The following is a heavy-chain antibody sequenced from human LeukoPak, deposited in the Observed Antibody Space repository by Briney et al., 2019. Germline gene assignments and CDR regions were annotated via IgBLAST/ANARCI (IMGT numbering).Heavy chain of an antibody. V-gene: IGHV3-23*01. CDR2: INNNGGST. J-gene: IGHJ4*02. CDR1: GFTFSSYA. D-gene: IGHD5-18*01. CDR3: AKGRYSYGQDSDY. Sequence: GGSLRLSCAASGFTFSSYAMSWVRQAPGKGLEWVSGINNNGGSTNYADSVKGRFTISRDNSKNTLSLQMNSLRAEDTAVYYCAKGRYSYGQDSDYWGRGTLVTVSS.